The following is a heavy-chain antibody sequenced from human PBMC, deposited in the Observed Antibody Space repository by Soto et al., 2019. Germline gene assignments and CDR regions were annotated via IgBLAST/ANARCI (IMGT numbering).Heavy chain of an antibody. Sequence: GGSLRLSCAASGFTFSSYSMNWVRQAPGKGLEWVSYISSSSSTIYYAGSVKGRFTISRDNAKNSLYLQMNSLRDEDTAVYYCARDSYYDSSGYHRYWGQGTLVTVSS. CDR1: GFTFSSYS. D-gene: IGHD3-22*01. CDR2: ISSSSSTI. CDR3: ARDSYYDSSGYHRY. J-gene: IGHJ4*02. V-gene: IGHV3-48*02.